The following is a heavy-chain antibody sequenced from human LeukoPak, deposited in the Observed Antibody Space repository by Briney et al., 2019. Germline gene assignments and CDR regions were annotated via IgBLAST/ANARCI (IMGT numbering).Heavy chain of an antibody. CDR2: INHSGST. D-gene: IGHD2-2*01. CDR3: ARGQGGYCSSTSCNWFDP. Sequence: SETLSLTCAVYGGSFSGYYWSWIRQPPGKGLEWIGEINHSGSTNYNPSLKSRVTISVDTSKNQFSLKLSSVTAADTVVYYCARGQGGYCSSTSCNWFDPWGQGTLVTVSS. CDR1: GGSFSGYY. J-gene: IGHJ5*02. V-gene: IGHV4-34*01.